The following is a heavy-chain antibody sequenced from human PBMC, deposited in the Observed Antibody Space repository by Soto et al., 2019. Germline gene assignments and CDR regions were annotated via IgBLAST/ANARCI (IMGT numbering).Heavy chain of an antibody. D-gene: IGHD3-3*01. V-gene: IGHV3-9*01. CDR3: ARVSNRYDLTTLYYYYYYGMDV. Sequence: EVQLVQSGGGLVQPGRSLRLSCVASGFTFDDYAMHWVRQTPGKGLEWVSGVTWNSATLVYADSVKGRFTISRDNAKNSLYLQMNSLRDEDTALYYCARVSNRYDLTTLYYYYYYGMDVWGQGTTVTVSS. CDR1: GFTFDDYA. CDR2: VTWNSATL. J-gene: IGHJ6*02.